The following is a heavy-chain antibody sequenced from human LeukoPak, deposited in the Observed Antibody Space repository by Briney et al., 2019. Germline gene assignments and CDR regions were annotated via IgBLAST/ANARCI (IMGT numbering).Heavy chain of an antibody. D-gene: IGHD3-10*01. CDR1: GFTVSSNY. CDR3: AKILLWFGESGGFGMDV. V-gene: IGHV3-23*01. Sequence: GGSLRLSCAASGFTVSSNYMSWVRQAPGKGLEWVSAIIGSGGSKYYADSVKGRFTIPRDNTKNTLYLLMNSLRAEDTAVYYCAKILLWFGESGGFGMDVWGQGTTVTVSS. J-gene: IGHJ6*02. CDR2: IIGSGGSK.